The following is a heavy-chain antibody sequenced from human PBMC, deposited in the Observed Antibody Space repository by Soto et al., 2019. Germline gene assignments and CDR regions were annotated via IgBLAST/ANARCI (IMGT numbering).Heavy chain of an antibody. J-gene: IGHJ4*02. V-gene: IGHV3-30-3*01. CDR3: ARGREMVATITTFDY. CDR1: GFTFSSYA. D-gene: IGHD5-12*01. Sequence: QVQLVESGGGVVQPGRSLRLSCAASGFTFSSYAMHWVRQAPGKGLEWVAVISYDGSNKYYADSVKGRFTISRDNSKNTLYLQMNSLRAEDTAVYYCARGREMVATITTFDYWGQGTLVTVSS. CDR2: ISYDGSNK.